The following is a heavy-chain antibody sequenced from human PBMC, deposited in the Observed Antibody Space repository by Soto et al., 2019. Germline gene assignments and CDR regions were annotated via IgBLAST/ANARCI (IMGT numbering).Heavy chain of an antibody. CDR1: GYTFTNYG. CDR3: ARVSGYYLPDY. V-gene: IGHV1-18*01. D-gene: IGHD5-12*01. Sequence: ASVKVSCTASGYTFTNYGFSWVRQAPGQGLEWMGWISGYKGNTNYAERLQGRVTITRDTSASTAYMELSSLRSEDTAVYYCARVSGYYLPDYWGQGTLVTVSS. J-gene: IGHJ4*02. CDR2: ISGYKGNT.